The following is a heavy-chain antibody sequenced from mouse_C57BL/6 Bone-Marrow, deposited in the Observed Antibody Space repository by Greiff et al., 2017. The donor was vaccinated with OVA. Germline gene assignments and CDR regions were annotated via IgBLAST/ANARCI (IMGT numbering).Heavy chain of an antibody. CDR1: EYEFTSPD. J-gene: IGHJ3*01. CDR2: INSDGGSP. Sequence: EVKLQESGGGLVQPGESLTLSCESNEYEFTSPDLSWVLKTPEKRLALVAAINSDGGSPYYPDTLERRFIISRDHTKKTLYRQRSSLRSEDTALYDCARHSNSPYWGQGTLVTVAA. D-gene: IGHD2-5*01. CDR3: ARHSNSPY. V-gene: IGHV5-2*01.